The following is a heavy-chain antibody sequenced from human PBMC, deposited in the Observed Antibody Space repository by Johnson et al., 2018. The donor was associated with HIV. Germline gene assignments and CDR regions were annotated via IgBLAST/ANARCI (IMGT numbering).Heavy chain of an antibody. V-gene: IGHV3-30*04. CDR1: GFSLSSYA. J-gene: IGHJ3*02. Sequence: VQLVESGGGVVQPGGSLRLSCVASGFSLSSYAMHWVRQAPGKGLEWVAVISYDGSNKYYADSVKGRFTISRDNSKNTLYLQMNSLRAEDTAVYYCAKDRVVIAAHDAFDIWGQGTMVTVSS. D-gene: IGHD2-21*01. CDR3: AKDRVVIAAHDAFDI. CDR2: ISYDGSNK.